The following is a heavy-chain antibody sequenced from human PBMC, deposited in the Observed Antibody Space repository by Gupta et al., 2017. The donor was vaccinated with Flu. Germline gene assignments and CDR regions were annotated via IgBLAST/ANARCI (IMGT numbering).Heavy chain of an antibody. CDR3: SRRISYQKNLDY. D-gene: IGHD3-16*02. CDR1: GGSISATSHY. J-gene: IGHJ4*02. V-gene: IGHV4-39*01. Sequence: QLQLQESGPGLVKASETLSRGCTVPGGSISATSHYWRWIRQPPGKGLEWIGNVGYSGNTCDNSSLKRRVTTSVDTAKNQFSLKLSFIADAETAVYCSSRRISYQKNLDYWGQGSLVTVSS. CDR2: VGYSGNT.